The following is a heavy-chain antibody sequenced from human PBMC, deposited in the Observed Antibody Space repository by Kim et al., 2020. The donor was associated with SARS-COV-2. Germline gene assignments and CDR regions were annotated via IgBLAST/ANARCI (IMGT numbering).Heavy chain of an antibody. CDR1: GGSFSESY. Sequence: SETLSLTCAVYGGSFSESYWSWIRQAPMKGLEWIGEVDRSGNTNYSPSLKSRVTISVDTSKNQFSLQLTSVTAADTAVYYCARGLLGGAAFWGQGTLVTV. V-gene: IGHV4-34*01. J-gene: IGHJ4*02. D-gene: IGHD1-26*01. CDR3: ARGLLGGAAF. CDR2: VDRSGNT.